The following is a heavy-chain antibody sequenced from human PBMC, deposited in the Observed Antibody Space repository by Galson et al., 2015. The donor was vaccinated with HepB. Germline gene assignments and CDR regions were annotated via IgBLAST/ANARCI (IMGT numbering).Heavy chain of an antibody. V-gene: IGHV3-21*01. Sequence: SLRLSCAASGFTFSSYSMNWVRQAPGKGLEWVSSISSSSSYMYYADSVKGRFTISRDNAKNSLYLQMNSLRAEDTAVYYCARDKQGDYEPDWYFDLWGRGTLVTVSS. CDR3: ARDKQGDYEPDWYFDL. D-gene: IGHD4-17*01. J-gene: IGHJ2*01. CDR2: ISSSSSYM. CDR1: GFTFSSYS.